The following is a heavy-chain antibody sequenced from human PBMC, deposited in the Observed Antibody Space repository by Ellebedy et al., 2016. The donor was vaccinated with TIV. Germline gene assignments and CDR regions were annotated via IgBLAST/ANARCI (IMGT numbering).Heavy chain of an antibody. CDR2: IRTKAHGGST. CDR1: GFTLSDYA. V-gene: IGHV3-49*03. Sequence: PGGSLRPSCAVSGFTLSDYAMSWFRQAPGKGLEWVGFIRTKAHGGSTEYATSVKGRFTISGDDSKSTAYLQMNSLKTEDTAVYFCAREWGGVSGSDWGQGTQVTVSS. CDR3: AREWGGVSGSD. J-gene: IGHJ4*02. D-gene: IGHD3-16*01.